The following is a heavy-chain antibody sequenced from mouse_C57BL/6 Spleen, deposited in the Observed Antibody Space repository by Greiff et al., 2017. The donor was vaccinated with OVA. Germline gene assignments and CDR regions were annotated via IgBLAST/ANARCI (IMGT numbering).Heavy chain of an antibody. CDR2: ISYDGSN. Sequence: EVQLQESGPGLVKPSQSLSLTCSVTGYSITSGYYWNWIRQFPGNKLEWMGYISYDGSNNYNPSLKNRIPITRDTSKNQFFLKLNSVTTEDTATYYCARVYYDYAWYFDVWGTGTTVTVSS. D-gene: IGHD2-4*01. V-gene: IGHV3-6*01. CDR3: ARVYYDYAWYFDV. CDR1: GYSITSGYY. J-gene: IGHJ1*03.